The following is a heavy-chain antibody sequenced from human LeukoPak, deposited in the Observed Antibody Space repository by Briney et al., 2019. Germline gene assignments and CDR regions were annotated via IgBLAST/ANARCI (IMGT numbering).Heavy chain of an antibody. Sequence: SETLSLTCAVYGGSFSGYYWSWIRQPPGKGLEWIGEINHSGSTNYSPSLKSRVTISVDTSKNQFSLKLSPVTAADTAVYYCARHDPNYDFWSGPHSHAFDIWGQGTMVTVSS. CDR3: ARHDPNYDFWSGPHSHAFDI. CDR2: INHSGST. J-gene: IGHJ3*02. V-gene: IGHV4-34*01. CDR1: GGSFSGYY. D-gene: IGHD3-3*01.